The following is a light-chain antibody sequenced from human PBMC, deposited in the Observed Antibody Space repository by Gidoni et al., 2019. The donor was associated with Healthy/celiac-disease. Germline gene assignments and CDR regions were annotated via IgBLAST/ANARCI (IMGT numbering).Light chain of an antibody. Sequence: IRMTQSPSSFSASTGDRVTITCRASQGISSYLAWYQQKPGKAPKLLIYAASTLQSGVPSRFSGSGSGTDFTLTISCLQSEDFATYYCQQYYSYSFTFGPGTKVDIK. CDR3: QQYYSYSFT. CDR1: QGISSY. J-gene: IGKJ3*01. V-gene: IGKV1-8*01. CDR2: AAS.